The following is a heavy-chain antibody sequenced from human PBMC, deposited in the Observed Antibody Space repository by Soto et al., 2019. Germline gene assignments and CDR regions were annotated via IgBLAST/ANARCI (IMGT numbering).Heavy chain of an antibody. CDR2: IWNDGSNK. J-gene: IGHJ4*02. D-gene: IGHD2-8*01. Sequence: PGGSLRLSCAASGFTFSSYHMHWVRQAPGKGLEWVALIWNDGSNKFYADSVKGRFTISRDNSQNTLFLQMNTLRDEDTAVYYCARIGTWALNFDYWGQGTLVTVSS. V-gene: IGHV3-33*01. CDR1: GFTFSSYH. CDR3: ARIGTWALNFDY.